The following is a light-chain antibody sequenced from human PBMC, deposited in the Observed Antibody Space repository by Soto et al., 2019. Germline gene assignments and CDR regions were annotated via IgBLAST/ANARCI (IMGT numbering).Light chain of an antibody. Sequence: EIVLTQSPGTLSLSPGDRGTLSCRASQSVGSNYLAWYQQKPGQAPRLLIYAASSRAPGIPARFSGSGSGTDFPLTISRLEPEDFAVYYCQQYGGSPWTFGQGTKVEIK. CDR1: QSVGSNY. J-gene: IGKJ1*01. CDR3: QQYGGSPWT. CDR2: AAS. V-gene: IGKV3-20*01.